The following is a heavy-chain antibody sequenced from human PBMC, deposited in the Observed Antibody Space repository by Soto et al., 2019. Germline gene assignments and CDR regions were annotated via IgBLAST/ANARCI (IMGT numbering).Heavy chain of an antibody. CDR3: ASVPRYCSGGSCPFDY. J-gene: IGHJ4*02. Sequence: EVQLVQSGAEVKKPGESLKISCKGSGYSFTSYWIGWVRQMPGKGLEWMGIIYPGDSDTRYSPSFQGQVTISADKSISTAYLQWSSLKASDTAMYYCASVPRYCSGGSCPFDYWGQGTLVTVSS. D-gene: IGHD2-15*01. V-gene: IGHV5-51*03. CDR2: IYPGDSDT. CDR1: GYSFTSYW.